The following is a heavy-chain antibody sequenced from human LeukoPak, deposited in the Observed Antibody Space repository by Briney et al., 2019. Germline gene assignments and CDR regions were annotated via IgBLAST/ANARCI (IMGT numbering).Heavy chain of an antibody. V-gene: IGHV1-46*01. D-gene: IGHD2-21*02. Sequence: ASVKVSRKASGYTFTSYYMHWVRQAPGQGLEWMGIIHSSGGSTSYAQKFQGRVTMTRDTSTSTVYMELSSLRSEDTAVYYCARGGVTATQRLDYWGQGTLVTVSS. J-gene: IGHJ4*02. CDR3: ARGGVTATQRLDY. CDR2: IHSSGGST. CDR1: GYTFTSYY.